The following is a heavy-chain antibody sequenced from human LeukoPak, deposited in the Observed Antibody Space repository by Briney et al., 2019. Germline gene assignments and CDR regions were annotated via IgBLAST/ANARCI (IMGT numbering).Heavy chain of an antibody. CDR3: ARMRENRITMVRGVIDY. Sequence: SETLSLTCTVSGGSISSYYWSWIRQPPGKGLEWIGEINHSGSTNYNPSLKSRVTISVDTSKNQFSLKLSSVTAADTAVYYCARMRENRITMVRGVIDYWGQGTLVTVSS. V-gene: IGHV4-34*01. CDR2: INHSGST. CDR1: GGSISSYY. J-gene: IGHJ4*02. D-gene: IGHD3-10*01.